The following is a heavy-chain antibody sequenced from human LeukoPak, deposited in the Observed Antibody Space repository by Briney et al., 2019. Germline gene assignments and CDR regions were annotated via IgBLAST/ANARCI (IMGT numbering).Heavy chain of an antibody. Sequence: GGSLRLSCAGSGFTFSSYDMHWVRQATGKGLEWVSAIGTAGDTYYPGSVKGRFTISRENAKNSLYLQMNSLRAGDTAVYYCARGGSYYDSNQFDPWGQGTLVTVSS. J-gene: IGHJ5*02. CDR3: ARGGSYYDSNQFDP. V-gene: IGHV3-13*01. D-gene: IGHD3-22*01. CDR1: GFTFSSYD. CDR2: IGTAGDT.